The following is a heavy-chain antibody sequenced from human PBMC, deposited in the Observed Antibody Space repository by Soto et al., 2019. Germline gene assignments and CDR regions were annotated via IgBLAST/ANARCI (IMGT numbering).Heavy chain of an antibody. J-gene: IGHJ6*02. Sequence: QVQLQESGPGLVKPSQTLSLTCTVSGGSISSGNYYWGWIRQPPGKGLEWIGYITHSGTTYYNPSLKSPTTKSTDTANKQLAHKLSDVTAADTAVYDRARVLYYYNGMDVWGQGTTVTVSS. CDR2: ITHSGTT. CDR3: ARVLYYYNGMDV. CDR1: GGSISSGNYY. D-gene: IGHD3-16*02. V-gene: IGHV4-30-4*01.